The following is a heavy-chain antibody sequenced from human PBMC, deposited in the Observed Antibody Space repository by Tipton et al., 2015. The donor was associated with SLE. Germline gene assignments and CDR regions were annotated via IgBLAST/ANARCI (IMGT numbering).Heavy chain of an antibody. D-gene: IGHD6-19*01. CDR3: ARGEVAAVFDY. J-gene: IGHJ4*02. V-gene: IGHV4-61*02. CDR1: GGSISSGTYY. CDR2: IYTSGST. Sequence: TLSLTCIVSGGSISSGTYYWNWIRQPAGKGLEWIGRIYTSGSTNYNSSLKSRLTISVDTSKNQFSLKLSSVTAADTAVYYCARGEVAAVFDYWGQGPLVTVSS.